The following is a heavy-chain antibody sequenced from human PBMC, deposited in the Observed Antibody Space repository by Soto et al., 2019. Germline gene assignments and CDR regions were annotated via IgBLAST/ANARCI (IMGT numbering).Heavy chain of an antibody. CDR1: GGSISSGGYY. J-gene: IGHJ4*01. D-gene: IGHD4-17*01. V-gene: IGHV4-31*03. CDR2: VYYSGST. CDR3: ARTTGWSFREYYFDF. Sequence: SETLSLTCTVSGGSISSGGYYWSWIRQHPGKGLEWIAYVYYSGSTYYNPSLKSRVTISVDTSKNQFSLKLSSVTAADTAVYYCARTTGWSFREYYFDFWGQGTLVTVSS.